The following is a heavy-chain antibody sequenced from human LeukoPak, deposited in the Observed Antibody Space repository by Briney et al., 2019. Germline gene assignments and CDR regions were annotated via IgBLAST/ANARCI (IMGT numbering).Heavy chain of an antibody. CDR1: GFTFSSYA. CDR3: ARDRGPGGLAGTYY. Sequence: PGESLRLSCAASGFTFSSYAMHWVRQAPGKGLEWVAFIWHDGSNQTYTDSVKGRFTISRDNSKNTLDLHMNSLRAEDTAVYYCARDRGPGGLAGTYYWGLGTLVTVSS. J-gene: IGHJ4*02. V-gene: IGHV3-33*01. D-gene: IGHD6-19*01. CDR2: IWHDGSNQ.